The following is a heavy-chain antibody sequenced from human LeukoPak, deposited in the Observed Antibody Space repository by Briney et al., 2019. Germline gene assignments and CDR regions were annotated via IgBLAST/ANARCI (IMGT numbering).Heavy chain of an antibody. CDR2: INHSGST. CDR3: ARQPTYYYDSSGYQYTRDY. J-gene: IGHJ4*02. CDR1: GGSFSGYY. D-gene: IGHD3-22*01. V-gene: IGHV4-34*01. Sequence: PSETLSLTCAVYGGSFSGYYRSWIRQPPGKGLEWIGEINHSGSTNYNPSLKSRVTISVDTSKNQFSLKLSSVTAADTAVYYCARQPTYYYDSSGYQYTRDYWGQGTLVTVSS.